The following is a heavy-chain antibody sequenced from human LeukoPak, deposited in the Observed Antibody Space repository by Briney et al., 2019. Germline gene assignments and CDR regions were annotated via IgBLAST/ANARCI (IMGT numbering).Heavy chain of an antibody. J-gene: IGHJ6*02. CDR2: INPSGGST. Sequence: ASVKVSCKASGYTFTSYYMHWVRQAPGQGLEWMGIINPSGGSTSYAQKFQGRVTMTRDTSTSTVYMELSSLRSEDTAVYYCARVGSGSYSPPAYYYGMDVWGQGTTVTVSS. D-gene: IGHD1-26*01. CDR3: ARVGSGSYSPPAYYYGMDV. V-gene: IGHV1-46*01. CDR1: GYTFTSYY.